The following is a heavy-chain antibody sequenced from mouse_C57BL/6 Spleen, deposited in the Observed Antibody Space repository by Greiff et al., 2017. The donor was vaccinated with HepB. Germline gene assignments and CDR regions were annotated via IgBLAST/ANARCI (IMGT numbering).Heavy chain of an antibody. CDR1: GYAFSSSW. D-gene: IGHD4-1*01. CDR3: AREEAGRDAMDY. V-gene: IGHV1-82*01. CDR2: IYPGDGDT. J-gene: IGHJ4*01. Sequence: QVQLQQSGPELVKPGASVKISCKASGYAFSSSWMNWVKQRPGKGLEWIGRIYPGDGDTNYNGKFKGKATLTADKSSSTAYMELSSLTSEDSAVYFCAREEAGRDAMDYWGQGTSVTVSS.